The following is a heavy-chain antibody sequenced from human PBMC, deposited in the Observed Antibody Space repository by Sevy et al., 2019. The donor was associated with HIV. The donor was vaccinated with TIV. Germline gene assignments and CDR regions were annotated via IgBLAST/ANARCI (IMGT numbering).Heavy chain of an antibody. CDR2: VSFDSSFT. V-gene: IGHV3-30*04. J-gene: IGHJ4*02. D-gene: IGHD2-2*03. CDR1: GLTFNIYP. Sequence: QLGGSLRLSCVASGLTFNIYPLNWVRQAPGKGLEWVAVVSFDSSFTYYTDSVKGRFTISRDNSKDTVFLQMDSLRDEDTGIYYCTTGRHGATFGYWGQGAQVTVSS. CDR3: TTGRHGATFGY.